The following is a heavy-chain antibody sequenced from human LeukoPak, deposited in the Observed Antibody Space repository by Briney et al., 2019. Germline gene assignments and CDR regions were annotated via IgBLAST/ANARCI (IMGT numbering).Heavy chain of an antibody. D-gene: IGHD3-3*01. J-gene: IGHJ6*02. Sequence: PGQXXXXMXXXNPNSGGTNYAQKFQGRVTMTRDTSISTAYMELSRLRSDDTAVYYCARGGFLEWFPYYYYGMDVWGQGTTVTVSS. CDR2: XNPNSGGT. CDR3: ARGGFLEWFPYYYYGMDV. V-gene: IGHV1-2*02.